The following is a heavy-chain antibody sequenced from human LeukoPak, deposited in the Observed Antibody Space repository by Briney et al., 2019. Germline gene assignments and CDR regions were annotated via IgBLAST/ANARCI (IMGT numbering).Heavy chain of an antibody. V-gene: IGHV4-4*07. CDR3: AKSGDFYFGMDI. Sequence: SETLSLTCSVSGGSTSSYYWNWIRQPAGKGLEWIGRVFNTGTTNYNPSLKSRVTMSLDTSKSQFSLSLSSVTAADTAIYWCAKSGDFYFGMDIWGQGTTVTVSS. D-gene: IGHD2-15*01. CDR1: GGSTSSYY. J-gene: IGHJ6*02. CDR2: VFNTGTT.